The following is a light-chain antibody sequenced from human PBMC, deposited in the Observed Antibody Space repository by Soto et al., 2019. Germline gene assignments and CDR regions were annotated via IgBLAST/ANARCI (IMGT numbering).Light chain of an antibody. CDR3: CSYAVSPVV. V-gene: IGLV2-11*01. Sequence: QSALTQPRSVSGSPGQSVTISCTGTSSDIGAYNYVSWYQQHPGTAPQLMIYELSKRPSGVPDRFSGSKSGNTASLTISGLQAEDEAEYYCCSYAVSPVVFGGGTKLTVL. CDR2: ELS. J-gene: IGLJ2*01. CDR1: SSDIGAYNY.